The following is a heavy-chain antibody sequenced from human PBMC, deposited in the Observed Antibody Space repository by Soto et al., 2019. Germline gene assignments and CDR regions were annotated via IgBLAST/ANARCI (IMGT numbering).Heavy chain of an antibody. D-gene: IGHD2-21*02. Sequence: ASVKVSCKASGYSFIDYYMHWVRQAPGQGFEWMGRISPKSGGTNYAQKFEGRVTMTWDTSLNTAYMELSSLISEDTAVYYCVRPAGYISDCYYFDLWRQRPRVTVSS. CDR2: ISPKSGGT. CDR1: GYSFIDYY. J-gene: IGHJ4*02. V-gene: IGHV1-2*02. CDR3: VRPAGYISDCYYFDL.